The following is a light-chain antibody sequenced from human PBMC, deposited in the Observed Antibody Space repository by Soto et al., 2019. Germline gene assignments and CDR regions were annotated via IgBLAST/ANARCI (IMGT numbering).Light chain of an antibody. Sequence: QSALTQPPSVSGAPGRTVSISCTGSDSNIGADFNVHWYQHLPGSAPKLLIYSNNRRPSGVPDRFSGSQSGSSASLAISGLQAEDEGDYYCQSYDSGLTDSYVFGTGTKVNVL. CDR2: SNN. V-gene: IGLV1-40*01. J-gene: IGLJ1*01. CDR3: QSYDSGLTDSYV. CDR1: DSNIGADFN.